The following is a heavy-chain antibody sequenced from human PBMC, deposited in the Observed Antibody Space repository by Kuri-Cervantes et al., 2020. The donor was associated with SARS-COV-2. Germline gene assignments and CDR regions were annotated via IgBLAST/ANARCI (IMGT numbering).Heavy chain of an antibody. V-gene: IGHV3-23*01. J-gene: IGHJ4*02. CDR3: ASGRIYDSSGYSPGGFDY. CDR2: ISGSGGST. D-gene: IGHD3-22*01. Sequence: GESLKISCAASGFTFSSYAMSWVRQAPGKGLEWVSAISGSGGSTYYADSVKGRFTISRDNSKNTLYLQMNSLRAEDTAVYYCASGRIYDSSGYSPGGFDYWGQGTRVTVSS. CDR1: GFTFSSYA.